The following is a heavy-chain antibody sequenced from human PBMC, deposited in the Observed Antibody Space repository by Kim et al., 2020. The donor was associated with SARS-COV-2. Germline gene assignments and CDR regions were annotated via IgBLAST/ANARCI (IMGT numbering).Heavy chain of an antibody. D-gene: IGHD4-17*01. J-gene: IGHJ3*02. V-gene: IGHV4-39*01. Sequence: NPSLKSRVTISVDTSKNQFSLKLSSVTAADTAVYYCARQTTVVTPFAFDIWGQGTMVTVSS. CDR3: ARQTTVVTPFAFDI.